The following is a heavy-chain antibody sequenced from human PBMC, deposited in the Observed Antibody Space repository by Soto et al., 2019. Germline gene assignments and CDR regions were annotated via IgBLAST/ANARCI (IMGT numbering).Heavy chain of an antibody. J-gene: IGHJ3*02. Sequence: LLESGGALVQPGGSLRLSCAASGFTFSIYAMAWVRQAPGKGLKWVSTISGSGTSAYYADSVQGRFTFSRDNSKNTLYLQMNSLRAEDTAVYYCAKMSDGWYGAFHIWGQGTMVTVSS. CDR2: ISGSGTSA. D-gene: IGHD6-19*01. CDR3: AKMSDGWYGAFHI. CDR1: GFTFSIYA. V-gene: IGHV3-23*01.